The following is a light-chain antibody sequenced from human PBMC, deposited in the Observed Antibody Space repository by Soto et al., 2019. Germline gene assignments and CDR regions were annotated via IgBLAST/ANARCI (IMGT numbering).Light chain of an antibody. J-gene: IGLJ7*01. CDR3: SSYNSSRNLDAV. V-gene: IGLV2-14*01. CDR1: SIDVGGYNY. CDR2: DVS. Sequence: QSALTQPASLSGSPGQSITISCTGTSIDVGGYNYVSWYQQHPGKAPKLMIYDVSNRPSGVSNRFSGSKSGNTASLTISGLQAEDEADYYCSSYNSSRNLDAVFGGGTQLTVL.